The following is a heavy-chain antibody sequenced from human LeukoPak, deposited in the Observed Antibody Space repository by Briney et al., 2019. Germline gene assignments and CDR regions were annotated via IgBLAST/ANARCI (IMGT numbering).Heavy chain of an antibody. V-gene: IGHV3-23*01. CDR1: GFTFSSYA. CDR2: ISGSGDNT. D-gene: IGHD3-22*01. CDR3: AKGSYCDSSGSFYFDY. J-gene: IGHJ4*02. Sequence: GGSLRLSCAASGFTFSSYAMSWVRQAPGKGLEWVSGISGSGDNTYYADSVKGRFTISRDNSKNTLYVQANSLGTEDTAAYYCAKGSYCDSSGSFYFDYWGQGTLVTVSS.